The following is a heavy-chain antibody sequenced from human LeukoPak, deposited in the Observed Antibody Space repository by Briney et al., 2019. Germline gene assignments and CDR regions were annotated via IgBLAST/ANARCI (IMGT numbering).Heavy chain of an antibody. CDR3: ARDGLHTAHFDY. J-gene: IGHJ4*02. CDR1: GFTFSTYT. Sequence: GSLRLSCAASGFTFSTYTMNWVRQAPGKGLEWVSTVSDSSDVHYSDSVKGRFTISRDNARNSLYLQMNSLRDEDTAVYYCARDGLHTAHFDYWGQGTLVTVSS. D-gene: IGHD5-18*01. CDR2: VSDSSDV. V-gene: IGHV3-48*02.